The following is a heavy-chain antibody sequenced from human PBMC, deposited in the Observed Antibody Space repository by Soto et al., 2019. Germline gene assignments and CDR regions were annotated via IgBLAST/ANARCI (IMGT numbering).Heavy chain of an antibody. V-gene: IGHV3-11*05. CDR2: ISSSGTSA. J-gene: IGHJ4*02. CDR1: GFTFSAVY. D-gene: IGHD6-19*01. CDR3: ARDRGAVTGQYWEY. Sequence: QVQLEESGGGLVKPGGSLRLACAASGFTFSAVYMSWIRQAPNKGLEYISYISSSGTSANYADSVKGRFTISRDNAKNSLYLQMNGLRAEDTAVYYCARDRGAVTGQYWEYWGQGALVTVSS.